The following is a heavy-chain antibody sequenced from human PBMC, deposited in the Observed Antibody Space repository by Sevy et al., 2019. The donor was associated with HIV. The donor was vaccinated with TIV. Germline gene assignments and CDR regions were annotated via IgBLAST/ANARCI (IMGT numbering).Heavy chain of an antibody. V-gene: IGHV3-33*01. CDR2: SWFDGSNT. D-gene: IGHD4-17*01. Sequence: GGSLRLSCAASGFTFSTYGMHWVRQAPGKGLEWVADSWFDGSNTYYADSVKGRFTISRDIAKNTLHLQMNSLRVEDTAVYYCARDLEFYDYGDYGPAFMPDYWGQGTLVTVSS. J-gene: IGHJ4*02. CDR3: ARDLEFYDYGDYGPAFMPDY. CDR1: GFTFSTYG.